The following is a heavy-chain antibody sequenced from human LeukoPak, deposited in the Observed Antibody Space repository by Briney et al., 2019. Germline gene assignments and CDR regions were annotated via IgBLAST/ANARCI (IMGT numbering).Heavy chain of an antibody. D-gene: IGHD2-2*01. Sequence: PGGSLRLSCAASGFTFSSYAMHWVRQAPGKGLEWVAVISYDASNKYYADSVKGRFTISRDNSKNTLYLQMNSLRAEDTAVYYCARDGSGFRGYCSSTSCSFDNWGQGTLVTVSS. J-gene: IGHJ4*02. CDR1: GFTFSSYA. CDR2: ISYDASNK. CDR3: ARDGSGFRGYCSSTSCSFDN. V-gene: IGHV3-30*04.